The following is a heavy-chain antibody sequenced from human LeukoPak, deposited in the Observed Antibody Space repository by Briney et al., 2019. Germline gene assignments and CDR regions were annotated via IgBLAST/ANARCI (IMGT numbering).Heavy chain of an antibody. D-gene: IGHD4-11*01. CDR1: GYTFTSYG. V-gene: IGHV1-18*01. J-gene: IGHJ3*02. CDR3: ARGHSNYDAFDI. CDR2: ISAYNGNT. Sequence: ASVKVSCKASGYTFTSYGISWVRQAPGQGLEWMGWISAYNGNTNYAQKFQGRVTITRNTSISTAYMELSSLRSEDTAVYYCARGHSNYDAFDIWGQGTMVTVSS.